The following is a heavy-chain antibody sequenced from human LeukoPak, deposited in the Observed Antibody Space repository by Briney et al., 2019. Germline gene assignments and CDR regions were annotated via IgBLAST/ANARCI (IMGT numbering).Heavy chain of an antibody. Sequence: PGGSLRLSCAASGFTFSSYGMHWVRQAPGKGLEWVANIKEGGSERYYVDSMKGRFTISRDNAKNSLYLQMNSLRAEDTAVYYCARDLYGDYFFDYWGQGTLVTVSS. D-gene: IGHD4-17*01. V-gene: IGHV3-7*01. J-gene: IGHJ4*02. CDR1: GFTFSSYG. CDR2: IKEGGSER. CDR3: ARDLYGDYFFDY.